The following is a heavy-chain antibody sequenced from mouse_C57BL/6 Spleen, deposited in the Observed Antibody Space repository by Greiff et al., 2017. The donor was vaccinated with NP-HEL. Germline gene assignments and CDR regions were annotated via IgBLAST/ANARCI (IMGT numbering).Heavy chain of an antibody. V-gene: IGHV14-3*01. CDR1: GFNIKNTY. Sequence: VQLKQSVAELVRPGASVKLSCTASGFNIKNTYMHWVKQRPEQGLEWIGRIDPANGNTKYAPKFQGKATITADTSSNTAYLQLSSLTSEDTAIYYCARGDYGSSYNYAMDYWGQGTSVTVSS. CDR2: IDPANGNT. J-gene: IGHJ4*01. D-gene: IGHD1-1*01. CDR3: ARGDYGSSYNYAMDY.